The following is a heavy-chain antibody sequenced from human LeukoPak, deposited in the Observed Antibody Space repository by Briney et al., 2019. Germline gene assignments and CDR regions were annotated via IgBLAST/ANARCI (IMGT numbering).Heavy chain of an antibody. CDR2: VFHSGTT. V-gene: IGHV4-59*08. Sequence: SETLSLTCNVSGDSLTSHFWSWIRQTPGKGLEWIGYVFHSGTTNYSPSLKSRVTISLDTSKKQFYLRLASVTAADTAVYYCARRMATVTDAFDIWGRRTMVSVSS. J-gene: IGHJ3*02. CDR1: GDSLTSHF. CDR3: ARRMATVTDAFDI. D-gene: IGHD5-24*01.